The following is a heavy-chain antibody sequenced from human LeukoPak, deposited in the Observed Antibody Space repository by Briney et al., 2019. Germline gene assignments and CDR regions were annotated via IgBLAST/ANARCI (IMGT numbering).Heavy chain of an antibody. CDR2: IDHRGSA. CDR1: GESSSAFF. Sequence: SDTLSLTCAVYGESSSAFFWSWIRQSPGTGLEWIGEIDHRGSATYNPSLQSRLTISVDTSKNQFSLRLNSVTAADTGVYYCASRSLGIAAARCFDNWGQGTPVTVS. J-gene: IGHJ4*02. V-gene: IGHV4-34*01. D-gene: IGHD6-6*01. CDR3: ASRSLGIAAARCFDN.